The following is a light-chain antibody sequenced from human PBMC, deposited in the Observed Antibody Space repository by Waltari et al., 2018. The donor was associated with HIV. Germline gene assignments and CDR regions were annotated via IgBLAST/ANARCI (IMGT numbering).Light chain of an antibody. CDR1: DSNIGSNY. CDR3: ASWDDNLNSWV. CDR2: KNN. V-gene: IGLV1-47*01. Sequence: QSVVTQPPSASGTPGQRVTISCSGSDSNIGSNYVYWYQDLPGPAPKLLIYKNNQRSSGVPDRFSGSKSDTSASLAISGLRSEDEADYYCASWDDNLNSWVFGGGTKLTVL. J-gene: IGLJ3*02.